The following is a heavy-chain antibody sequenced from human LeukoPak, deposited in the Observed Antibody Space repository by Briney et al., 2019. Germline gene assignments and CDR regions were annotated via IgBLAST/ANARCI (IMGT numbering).Heavy chain of an antibody. V-gene: IGHV3-48*03. Sequence: GGSLRLSCAASGFTFSSYEMNWVRQAPGKGLEWVSFVSSSGSSIYYADSVKGRFTISRDNAKNSMYLQMNSLRADDTAVYYCARDPPMSRNAFDIWGQGTMVTVSS. D-gene: IGHD3-10*02. CDR1: GFTFSSYE. CDR3: ARDPPMSRNAFDI. J-gene: IGHJ3*02. CDR2: VSSSGSSI.